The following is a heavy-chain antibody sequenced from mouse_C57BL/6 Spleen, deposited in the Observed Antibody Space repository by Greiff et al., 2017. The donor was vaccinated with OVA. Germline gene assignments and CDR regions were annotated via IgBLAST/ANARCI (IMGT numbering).Heavy chain of an antibody. CDR1: GYTFTSYW. J-gene: IGHJ4*01. Sequence: QVQLQQSGAELAKPGASVKLSCKASGYTFTSYWMHWVKQRPGQGLEWIGYINPSSGYTKYNQKFKDKATLTADKSSSTAYMQLSSLTYEDSAVYYCARGEVYYGNYEGYYAMDYWGQGTSVTVSS. V-gene: IGHV1-7*01. CDR2: INPSSGYT. D-gene: IGHD2-1*01. CDR3: ARGEVYYGNYEGYYAMDY.